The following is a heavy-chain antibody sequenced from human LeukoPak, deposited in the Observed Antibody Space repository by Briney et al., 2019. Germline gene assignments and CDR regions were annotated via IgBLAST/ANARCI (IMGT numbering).Heavy chain of an antibody. J-gene: IGHJ4*02. CDR2: TYYRSKSYN. CDR1: GDTVSSNSAA. CDR3: AGEGDVDTAMVTGFDY. D-gene: IGHD5-18*01. Sequence: SQTLSLTCAISGDTVSSNSAAWNWIRQSPSRGLEWLGRTYYRSKSYNDYAVSVKSRITINPDTSKNQFSLQLNSVTPEDTAVYYCAGEGDVDTAMVTGFDYWGQGTLVTVSS. V-gene: IGHV6-1*01.